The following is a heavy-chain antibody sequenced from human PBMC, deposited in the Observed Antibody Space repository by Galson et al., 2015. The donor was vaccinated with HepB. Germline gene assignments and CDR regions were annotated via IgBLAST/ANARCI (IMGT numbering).Heavy chain of an antibody. CDR2: ISSDGGST. CDR1: RFTFGSSW. Sequence: SLRLSCAASRFTFGSSWMHWVRQAPGEGLVWVSRISSDGGSTNYAESVKGRFTISRDNVKNTLYLQMNSLRGEDTAVYYCVMRSSGSDYYTYWGQGTLVTVSS. J-gene: IGHJ4*02. V-gene: IGHV3-74*01. D-gene: IGHD3-10*01. CDR3: VMRSSGSDYYTY.